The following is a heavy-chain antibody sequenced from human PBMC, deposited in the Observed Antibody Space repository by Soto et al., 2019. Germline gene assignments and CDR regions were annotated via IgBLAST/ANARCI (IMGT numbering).Heavy chain of an antibody. CDR2: INTDGSTT. Sequence: GGSLRLSCAASGFTFNSYWMHWVRQAPGKGLVWVSRINTDGSTTTYADSVKGRFTISRDNAKNTLFLQMNSLRAEDTALYYCARGSSSKSGLIAYWGQGTLVTVSS. J-gene: IGHJ4*02. V-gene: IGHV3-74*01. D-gene: IGHD2-15*01. CDR1: GFTFNSYW. CDR3: ARGSSSKSGLIAY.